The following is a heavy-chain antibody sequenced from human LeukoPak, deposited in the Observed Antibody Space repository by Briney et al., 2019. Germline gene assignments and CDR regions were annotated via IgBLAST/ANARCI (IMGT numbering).Heavy chain of an antibody. CDR3: AKVAAAGTEVFDY. V-gene: IGHV3-30*02. D-gene: IGHD6-13*01. CDR2: IRYDGSNK. CDR1: GFTFSSYG. Sequence: PGGSLRLSCAASGFTFSSYGMHWVRQAPGKGLKWVAFIRYDGSNKYYADSVKGRFTISRDNSKNTLYLQMNSLRAGDTAVYYCAKVAAAGTEVFDYWGQGTLVTVSS. J-gene: IGHJ4*02.